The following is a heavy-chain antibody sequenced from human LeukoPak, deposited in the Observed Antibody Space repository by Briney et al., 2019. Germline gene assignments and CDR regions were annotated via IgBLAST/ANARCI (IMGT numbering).Heavy chain of an antibody. D-gene: IGHD3-3*01. Sequence: GGSLRLSCVASGFTFSSQAMSWVRQAPGKGLEWVSVISGTGDNTYYADSVKGRFTISRDNSKNTLYLQMNSLRADDTAVYFCTWGGSGYYAYWGQGMLVTVSS. J-gene: IGHJ4*02. CDR1: GFTFSSQA. CDR3: TWGGSGYYAY. V-gene: IGHV3-23*01. CDR2: ISGTGDNT.